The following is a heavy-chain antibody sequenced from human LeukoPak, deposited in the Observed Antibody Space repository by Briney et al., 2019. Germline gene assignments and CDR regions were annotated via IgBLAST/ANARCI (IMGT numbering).Heavy chain of an antibody. V-gene: IGHV1-3*03. CDR2: INAGNGNT. D-gene: IGHD3-16*01. J-gene: IGHJ3*02. CDR1: GGTFSSYA. Sequence: ASVKVSCKASGGTFSSYAISWVRQAPGQGLEWMGWINAGNGNTKYSQEFQGRVTITRDTSASTAYMELSSLRSEDMAVYYCARDGAPGAFDIWGQGTMVTVSS. CDR3: ARDGAPGAFDI.